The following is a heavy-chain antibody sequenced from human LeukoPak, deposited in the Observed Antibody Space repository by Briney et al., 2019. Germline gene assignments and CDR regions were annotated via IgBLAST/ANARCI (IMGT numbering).Heavy chain of an antibody. CDR2: IYYSGST. J-gene: IGHJ4*02. CDR1: GGSIRSYF. CDR3: AGAPYYYDSSGYPTPDY. V-gene: IGHV4-59*01. Sequence: SETLSLTCTVSGGSIRSYFWSWIRQPPGKGLEWIGYIYYSGSTNYNPSLKSRVTISVDTSKNQFSLKLSSVTAADAALYYCAGAPYYYDSSGYPTPDYWGQGTLVTVSS. D-gene: IGHD3-22*01.